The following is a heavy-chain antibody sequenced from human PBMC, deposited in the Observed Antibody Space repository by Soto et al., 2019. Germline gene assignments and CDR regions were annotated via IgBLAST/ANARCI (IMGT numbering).Heavy chain of an antibody. CDR1: GFTFSSYS. J-gene: IGHJ6*02. CDR2: ISSSSTI. D-gene: IGHD3-9*01. Sequence: GGSLRLSCAASGFTFSSYSMNWVRQAPGKGLEWVSYISSSSTIYYADSVKGRFTISRDNAKNSLYLQMNSLRDEDTAVYYCASLGYYDILTGYYSLADYYGVDVWGQGTTVTVSS. CDR3: ASLGYYDILTGYYSLADYYGVDV. V-gene: IGHV3-48*02.